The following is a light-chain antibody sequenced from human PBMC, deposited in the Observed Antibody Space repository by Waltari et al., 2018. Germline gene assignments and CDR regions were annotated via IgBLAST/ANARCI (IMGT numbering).Light chain of an antibody. Sequence: DVVMTQSPLSLPVTLGQPASISCRSSQTLLHTNGYIYLDWYLQKPGQSPQLLIYLGSTRASGVPDRFSGSGSGTDFTLKISRVEAEDAGVYYCMQALQTEVTFGPGTKVDIK. V-gene: IGKV2-28*01. CDR3: MQALQTEVT. CDR2: LGS. CDR1: QTLLHTNGYIY. J-gene: IGKJ3*01.